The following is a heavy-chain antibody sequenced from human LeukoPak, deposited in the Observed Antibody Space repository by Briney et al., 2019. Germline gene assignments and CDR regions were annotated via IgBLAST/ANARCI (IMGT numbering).Heavy chain of an antibody. Sequence: GASVTVSCKASGATFSSYDISWVRQAPGQGLEWMGWISAYNGNTNYAQKLQGRVTMTTDTSTSTDYMELRRLRSDDTAMYYCARLLSYYCSSSSCYDLPDYWGQGTLVTVSS. CDR2: ISAYNGNT. V-gene: IGHV1-18*01. J-gene: IGHJ4*02. D-gene: IGHD2-2*01. CDR1: GATFSSYD. CDR3: ARLLSYYCSSSSCYDLPDY.